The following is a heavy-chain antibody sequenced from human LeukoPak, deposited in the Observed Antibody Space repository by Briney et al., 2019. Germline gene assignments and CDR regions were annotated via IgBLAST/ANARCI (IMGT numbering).Heavy chain of an antibody. V-gene: IGHV4-4*07. CDR2: IYSSGST. D-gene: IGHD3-22*01. J-gene: IGHJ5*02. CDR3: ARDRYDSVYNWFDP. CDR1: DGSISSYY. Sequence: PSETLSLTCTVSDGSISSYYWSWIRQPAGKGLEWIGRIYSSGSTNYNPSLKSRVTMPVDTSKNQFPLKLSSVTAADTAVYYCARDRYDSVYNWFDPWGQGTLVTVSS.